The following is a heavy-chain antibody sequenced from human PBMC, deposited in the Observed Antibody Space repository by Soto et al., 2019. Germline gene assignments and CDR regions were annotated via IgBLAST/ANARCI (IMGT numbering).Heavy chain of an antibody. V-gene: IGHV4-30-2*01. CDR3: ARGVLA. J-gene: IGHJ5*02. Sequence: SETLSLTSSVSGGSVNSGGYSWSWIRQPPGKGLEWIGFISPSGSPAYNPSLKSRVTISVDRSNNQISLELSSVTAADTAVYYCARGVLAWGPGTLVTV. CDR2: ISPSGSP. D-gene: IGHD2-8*01. CDR1: GGSVNSGGYS.